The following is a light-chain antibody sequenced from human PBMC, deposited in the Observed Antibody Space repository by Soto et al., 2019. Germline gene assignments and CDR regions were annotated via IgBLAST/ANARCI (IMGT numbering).Light chain of an antibody. CDR1: QSVSSN. J-gene: IGKJ1*01. Sequence: EIVMTQSPATLSVSPGERATLSCRASQSVSSNLAWYQQKPGQAPKLLIYGASTRATGIPARFSGSGSGTEFTLTISSLQSEDFALYYCQQYNNWPPGRTFGQGTKVDIK. CDR2: GAS. V-gene: IGKV3-15*01. CDR3: QQYNNWPPGRT.